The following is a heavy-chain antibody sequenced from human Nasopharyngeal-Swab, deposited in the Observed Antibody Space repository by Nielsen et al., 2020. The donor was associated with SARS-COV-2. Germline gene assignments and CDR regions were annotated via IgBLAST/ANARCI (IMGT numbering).Heavy chain of an antibody. CDR3: VGHSSTGTYAFAN. Sequence: GGPLRLSCEGSGYSFSSYWINWVRQTPGKGLEWLGRIDPSDSYAKYSPSFQGHVTFSADKSTSTAFLEWSSLKASDTAMYYCVGHSSTGTYAFANWGQGTLVTVSS. J-gene: IGHJ4*02. CDR2: IDPSDSYA. D-gene: IGHD1-1*01. V-gene: IGHV5-10-1*01. CDR1: GYSFSSYW.